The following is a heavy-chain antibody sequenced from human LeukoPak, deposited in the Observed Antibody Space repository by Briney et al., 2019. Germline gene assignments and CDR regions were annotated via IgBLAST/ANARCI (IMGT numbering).Heavy chain of an antibody. V-gene: IGHV4-39*07. Sequence: PSETLSLTCTVSGDSITTTSYYWGWIRQPPGKGLEWLGSIYYTGSTYYNPSLKTRVTILVDTSKNQFSLRLSSVTAADTAVYYYARDAEGLDYWGQGTLVTVSS. CDR2: IYYTGST. CDR1: GDSITTTSYY. CDR3: ARDAEGLDY. J-gene: IGHJ4*02.